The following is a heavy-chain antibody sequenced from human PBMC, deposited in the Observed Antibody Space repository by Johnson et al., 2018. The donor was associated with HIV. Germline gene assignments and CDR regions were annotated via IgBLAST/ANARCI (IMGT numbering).Heavy chain of an antibody. CDR3: TKDTKKKRWQPDDAFGL. V-gene: IGHV3-30*02. Sequence: HVQLVESGGGVVQPGGSLRLSCIGSDFALGDYGVHWVRQAPGKGLEWVSFIRDDGSNKYYGDSVKGRFTISRDNFKNSVYLQMSSLRGEDTAVYYCTKDTKKKRWQPDDAFGLWGQGTMVIVSS. J-gene: IGHJ3*01. CDR2: IRDDGSNK. D-gene: IGHD5-24*01. CDR1: DFALGDYG.